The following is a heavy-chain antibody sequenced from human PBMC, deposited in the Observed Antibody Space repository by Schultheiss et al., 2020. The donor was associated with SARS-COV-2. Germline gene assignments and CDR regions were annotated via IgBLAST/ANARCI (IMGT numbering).Heavy chain of an antibody. V-gene: IGHV3-35*01. CDR3: ARAGGYGSGSYGTLDY. J-gene: IGHJ4*02. CDR2: VSWNGSRT. Sequence: GGSLRLSCAASGFTFSNSDMNWVHQAPGKGLEWVSGVSWNGSRTHYADSVKGRFIISRDNSKNTLYLQMNSLRAEDTAVYYCARAGGYGSGSYGTLDYWGQGTLVTVSS. D-gene: IGHD3-10*01. CDR1: GFTFSNSD.